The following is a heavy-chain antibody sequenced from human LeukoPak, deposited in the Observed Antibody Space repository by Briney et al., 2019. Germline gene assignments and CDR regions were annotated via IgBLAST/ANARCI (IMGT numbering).Heavy chain of an antibody. CDR3: ARGGFYCGGDCYVDY. CDR1: GGSFSPYY. D-gene: IGHD2-21*02. CDR2: INHSGST. J-gene: IGHJ4*02. Sequence: TSETLSLTCAVYGGSFSPYYWSWIRQPPGKGLEWIGEINHSGSTNHNPSLKSRVTISVDTSKNQFSLRLSSVTAAGTAAYYCARGGFYCGGDCYVDYWGQGTLVTVSS. V-gene: IGHV4-34*01.